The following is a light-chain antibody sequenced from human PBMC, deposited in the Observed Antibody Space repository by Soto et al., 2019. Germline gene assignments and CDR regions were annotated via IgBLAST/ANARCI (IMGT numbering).Light chain of an antibody. J-gene: IGKJ1*01. CDR3: QQYGSSPPT. V-gene: IGKV3-20*01. CDR1: QSVNSNY. Sequence: EIVMTQSPATLSVSPGERATLSCRASQSVNSNYLAWYQQKPGQAPRLLIYGASSRATGTPDRFSGSGSGTDFTLTINRLEPEDFALYYCQQYGSSPPTFGQGTKVEIK. CDR2: GAS.